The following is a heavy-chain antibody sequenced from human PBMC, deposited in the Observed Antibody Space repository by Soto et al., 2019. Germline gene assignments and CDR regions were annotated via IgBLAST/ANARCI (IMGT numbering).Heavy chain of an antibody. V-gene: IGHV1-8*01. CDR3: ARKGDSRRANWFDP. J-gene: IGHJ5*02. Sequence: SLKVSCKASGYTFTSSDINWVRQAAGQGLAGMGWMNPNCGNTGYAQKFQARVTMTRHPSISTAYMELSSLRSEDTAVYYCARKGDSRRANWFDPWGQGTLVTVSS. CDR2: MNPNCGNT. D-gene: IGHD6-13*01. CDR1: GYTFTSSD.